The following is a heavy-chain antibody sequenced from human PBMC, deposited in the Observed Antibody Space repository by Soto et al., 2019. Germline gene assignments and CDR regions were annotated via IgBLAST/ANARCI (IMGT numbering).Heavy chain of an antibody. CDR1: GFTFRDYY. J-gene: IGHJ4*02. CDR3: ARDSSITPRPLDY. CDR2: ISSRGNYA. Sequence: PGGSLRLSCAASGFTFRDYYMNWIRQAPGKGLEWLSYISSRGNYAIYADSVKGRFTISRDNAKNSLYLQMNSLRAEDTALYYCARDSSITPRPLDYWGQGTLVTVSS. D-gene: IGHD6-6*01. V-gene: IGHV3-11*06.